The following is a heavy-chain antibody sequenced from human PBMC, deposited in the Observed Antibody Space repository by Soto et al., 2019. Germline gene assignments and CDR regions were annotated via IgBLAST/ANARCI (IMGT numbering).Heavy chain of an antibody. CDR2: ISAGGDAT. V-gene: IGHV3-23*01. J-gene: IGHJ4*02. Sequence: GGSLRLSCAASGFTFSSFAMSWVRQPPGKGLEWVSAISAGGDATYYADSVKGRVTISRDDSKNMVFLQMNSPGAEDTATYYSGKDRVGATGNWGRG. CDR1: GFTFSSFA. D-gene: IGHD1-26*01. CDR3: GKDRVGATGN.